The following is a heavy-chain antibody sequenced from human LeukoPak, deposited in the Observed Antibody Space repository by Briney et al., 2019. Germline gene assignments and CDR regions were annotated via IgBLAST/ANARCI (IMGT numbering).Heavy chain of an antibody. Sequence: GGSLRLSCAASGFTFSDYYMSWIRQAPGKGLEWVSYISSSGSTIYYADSVKGRFTISRDNAKNSLYLQMNSQRAEDTAVYYCARDPTPPLGYCSGGSCSRGGWFDPWGQGTLVTVSS. CDR2: ISSSGSTI. J-gene: IGHJ5*02. CDR1: GFTFSDYY. CDR3: ARDPTPPLGYCSGGSCSRGGWFDP. V-gene: IGHV3-11*01. D-gene: IGHD2-15*01.